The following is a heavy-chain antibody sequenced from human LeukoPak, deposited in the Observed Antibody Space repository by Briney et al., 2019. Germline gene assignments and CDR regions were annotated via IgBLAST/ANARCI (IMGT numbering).Heavy chain of an antibody. V-gene: IGHV1-8*01. J-gene: IGHJ5*02. Sequence: SVKVSCKASGYTFTDFDINWVRQAPGRGLEWMGWMNPNSGNTVYAQKFQGRVTMTRDTSINTGRMELTSLTSEDTAVYYCARALDRSYYYVYLSWGQGTVISVSS. D-gene: IGHD3-16*01. CDR1: GYTFTDFD. CDR2: MNPNSGNT. CDR3: ARALDRSYYYVYLS.